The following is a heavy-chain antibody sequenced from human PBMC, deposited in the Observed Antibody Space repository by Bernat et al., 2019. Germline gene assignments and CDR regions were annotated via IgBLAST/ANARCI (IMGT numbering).Heavy chain of an antibody. CDR3: ARVFPEGYYYDSSGYYDI. CDR2: INSDGSST. Sequence: EVQLVESGGGLVQPGGSLRLSCAASGFTFSSYWMHWVRQAPGKGLVWVSRINSDGSSTNYADSVKGRFTISRDNAKNTLYLQMNSLRAEDTAVYYCARVFPEGYYYDSSGYYDIWGQGTMVTVSS. J-gene: IGHJ3*02. V-gene: IGHV3-74*01. D-gene: IGHD3-22*01. CDR1: GFTFSSYW.